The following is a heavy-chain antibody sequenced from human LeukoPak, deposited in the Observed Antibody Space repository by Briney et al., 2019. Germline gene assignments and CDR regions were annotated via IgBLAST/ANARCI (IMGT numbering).Heavy chain of an antibody. CDR2: IYYSGST. V-gene: IGHV4-59*01. J-gene: IGHJ6*04. CDR1: GGSISSYY. CDR3: ARDTAMGLYYYGMDV. D-gene: IGHD5-18*01. Sequence: SETLSLTCTVSGGSISSYYGSWIRQPPGKGLEWVGYIYYSGSTNYTPSLKSRVTISVDTSKNQFSLKLSSVTAADTAVYYCARDTAMGLYYYGMDVWGKGTTVTVSS.